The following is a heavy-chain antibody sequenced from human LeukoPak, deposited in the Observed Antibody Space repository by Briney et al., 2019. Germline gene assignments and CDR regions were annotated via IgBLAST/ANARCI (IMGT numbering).Heavy chain of an antibody. CDR1: GGSISSYY. D-gene: IGHD1-14*01. J-gene: IGHJ5*02. CDR2: IYYSGST. CDR3: AREGIINWFDP. Sequence: SETLSLTCTVSGGSISSYYWSWIRQPPGKGLEWIGYIYYSGSTYYNPSLKSRVTISVDTSKNQFSLKLSSVTAADTAVYYCAREGIINWFDPWGQGTLVTVSS. V-gene: IGHV4-59*12.